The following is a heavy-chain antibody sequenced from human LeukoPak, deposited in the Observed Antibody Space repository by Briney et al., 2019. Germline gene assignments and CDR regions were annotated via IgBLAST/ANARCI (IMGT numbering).Heavy chain of an antibody. D-gene: IGHD1-26*01. CDR3: ARDLGGIYFDY. V-gene: IGHV4-61*08. CDR2: IHFSGST. CDR1: GGSISSGDYY. Sequence: SETLSLTCNVSGGSISSGDYYWSWIRQHPGKGLEWIGSIHFSGSTNYNPSLRSRVTISVDTSKNQLSLKLSSVTAADTAVYYCARDLGGIYFDYWGQGTLVTVSS. J-gene: IGHJ4*02.